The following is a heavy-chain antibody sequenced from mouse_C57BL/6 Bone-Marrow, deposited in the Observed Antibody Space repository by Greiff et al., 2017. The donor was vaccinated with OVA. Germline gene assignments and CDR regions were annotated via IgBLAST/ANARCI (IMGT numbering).Heavy chain of an antibody. J-gene: IGHJ4*01. CDR3: ARSGGYYVDYAMDY. D-gene: IGHD2-3*01. CDR2: IDPSDSYT. V-gene: IGHV1-69*01. Sequence: QVQLQQPGAELVMPGASVKLSCKASGYTFTSYWMHWVKQRPGQGLEWIGEIDPSDSYTNYNQKFKGKSTLTVDKSSSTAYMQLSSLTSEDSAVYYWARSGGYYVDYAMDYWGQGTSVTVSS. CDR1: GYTFTSYW.